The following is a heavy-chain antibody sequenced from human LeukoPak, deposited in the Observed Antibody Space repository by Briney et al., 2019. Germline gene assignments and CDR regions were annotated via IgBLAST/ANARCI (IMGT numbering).Heavy chain of an antibody. Sequence: ASVKVSCKASGRTFSSYAISRVRQAPGQGLEWMGGIIPIFGTANYAQKFQGRVTITADESTSTAYMELSSLRSEDTAVYYCARDLDSGSHSLWGQGTLVTVSS. CDR1: GRTFSSYA. CDR3: ARDLDSGSHSL. D-gene: IGHD1-26*01. V-gene: IGHV1-69*13. CDR2: IIPIFGTA. J-gene: IGHJ4*02.